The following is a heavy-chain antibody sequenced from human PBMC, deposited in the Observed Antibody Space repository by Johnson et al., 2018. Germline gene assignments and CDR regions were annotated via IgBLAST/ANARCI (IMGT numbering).Heavy chain of an antibody. D-gene: IGHD3-22*01. CDR1: GFTVSTKY. CDR3: VGDYYVRSGYYYTYFEH. J-gene: IGHJ1*01. CDR2: MYAGGST. Sequence: EVQLVESGGGLIQPGGSLRLSCAASGFTVSTKYMSWVRQAPGKGLEWVSTMYAGGSTHYADSVKGRFTISRDNSKNTLFLQMNSLRAEDTAVYYCVGDYYVRSGYYYTYFEHWGQGTLVTVAS. V-gene: IGHV3-53*01.